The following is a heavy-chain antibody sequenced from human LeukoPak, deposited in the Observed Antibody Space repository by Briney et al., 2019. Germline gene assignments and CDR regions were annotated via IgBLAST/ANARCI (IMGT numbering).Heavy chain of an antibody. CDR2: IWYDGINK. CDR3: ARDYYDSSGQLHAGAHAFDI. V-gene: IGHV3-33*01. J-gene: IGHJ3*02. CDR1: GFTFRTFG. D-gene: IGHD3-22*01. Sequence: PGGSLRLSCAASGFTFRTFGMHWVRQAPGKGLEWVAIIWYDGINKYCADSVKGRFTISRDNSKNTLYPQMNSLRAEGTAVYYCARDYYDSSGQLHAGAHAFDIWGQGTMVTVSS.